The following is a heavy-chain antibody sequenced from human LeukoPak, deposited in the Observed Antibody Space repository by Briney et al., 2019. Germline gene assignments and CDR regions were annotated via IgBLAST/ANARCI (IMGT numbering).Heavy chain of an antibody. CDR2: SRRST. Sequence: SETLSLTCAVSGGSVSSDPNVWSWIRQPPGKGLEWIGYSRRSTNYNPSLKSRVTISVDTSKNQFSLKLSSVTAADTAVYYCARGGDYYGSGSYYAFDPWGQGTLVTVSS. CDR1: GGSVSSDPNV. V-gene: IGHV4-61*01. CDR3: ARGGDYYGSGSYYAFDP. J-gene: IGHJ5*02. D-gene: IGHD3-10*01.